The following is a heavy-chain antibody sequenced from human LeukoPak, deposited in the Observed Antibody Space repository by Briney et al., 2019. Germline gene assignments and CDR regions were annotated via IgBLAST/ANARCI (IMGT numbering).Heavy chain of an antibody. CDR3: AKDIQAAN. V-gene: IGHV3-23*01. J-gene: IGHJ1*01. D-gene: IGHD5-18*01. Sequence: QPGGSLRLSCAASGFTFRSAAMTWVRQGPEKGLQWVSLISSTGYNSYYADSVKGRFTVSRDNSKNIVYLQMNSVRAEDTALYFCAKDIQAANWGQGTLVTVSS. CDR2: ISSTGYNS. CDR1: GFTFRSAA.